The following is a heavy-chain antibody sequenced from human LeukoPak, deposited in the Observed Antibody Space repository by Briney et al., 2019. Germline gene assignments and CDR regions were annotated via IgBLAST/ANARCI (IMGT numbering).Heavy chain of an antibody. CDR1: GGTFSSYA. CDR2: IIPIFGTA. CDR3: ARDISTYYYDSSGYYPTDY. V-gene: IGHV1-69*05. D-gene: IGHD3-22*01. Sequence: SVKVSCKASGGTFSSYAISWVRQAPGQGLEWMGRIIPIFGTANYAQKFQGRVTITTDESTSTAYMELSSLRSEDTAVYYCARDISTYYYDSSGYYPTDYWGQGTRVTVSS. J-gene: IGHJ4*02.